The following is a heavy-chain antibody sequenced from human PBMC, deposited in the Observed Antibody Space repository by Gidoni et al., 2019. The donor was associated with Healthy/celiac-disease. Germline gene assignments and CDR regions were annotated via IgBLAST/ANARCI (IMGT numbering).Heavy chain of an antibody. J-gene: IGHJ6*03. Sequence: QVQLVQSGAEVKKPGASVKVSCKASGYTFTSYDINWVRQATGQGLEWMGWMNPNSGNTGYAQKFQGRVTMTRNTSISTAYMELSSLRSEDTAVYYCARLTSVWYYHYYYMDVWGKGTTVTVSS. D-gene: IGHD3-9*01. CDR1: GYTFTSYD. CDR2: MNPNSGNT. V-gene: IGHV1-8*01. CDR3: ARLTSVWYYHYYYMDV.